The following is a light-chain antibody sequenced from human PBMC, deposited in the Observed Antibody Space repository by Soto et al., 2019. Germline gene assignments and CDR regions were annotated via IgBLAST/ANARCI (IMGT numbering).Light chain of an antibody. J-gene: IGLJ1*01. V-gene: IGLV1-44*01. CDR1: SSHIGSNT. CDR3: AAWDDSLNGRYV. CDR2: SNN. Sequence: QSVLTQPPSASGTPGPRVIISCSGSSSHIGSNTVNWYQQLPGTAPKLLIYSNNQRPSGVPDRFSGSKSGTSASLAISGLQSEDEADYYCAAWDDSLNGRYVFGTGTKVTVL.